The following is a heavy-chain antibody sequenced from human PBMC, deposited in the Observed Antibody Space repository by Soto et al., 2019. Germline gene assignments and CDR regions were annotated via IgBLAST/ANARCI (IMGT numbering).Heavy chain of an antibody. V-gene: IGHV3-21*01. CDR3: ATGYYDSSGYYFDY. Sequence: EVQLVGSGGALVKPGGSLRLSCAASGFTFSRYNMNWVRQAPEKGLEWVSSISSRSSDIYYADSVKGRFTISRDNAKNSLSLQMNNLRAEDTAVYYCATGYYDSSGYYFDYWGQGTLVTVSS. CDR1: GFTFSRYN. D-gene: IGHD3-22*01. CDR2: ISSRSSDI. J-gene: IGHJ4*02.